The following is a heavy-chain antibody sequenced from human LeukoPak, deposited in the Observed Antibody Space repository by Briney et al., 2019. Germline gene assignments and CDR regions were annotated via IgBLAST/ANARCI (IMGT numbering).Heavy chain of an antibody. CDR3: TTEQQLANGYWYFDL. J-gene: IGHJ2*01. CDR1: GFTFSNAW. V-gene: IGHV3-15*01. Sequence: GGSLRLSCAASGFTFSNAWMSWVRQAPGKGLEWVGRIKSKTDGGTTDYAAPVKGRFTISRDDSKNTLYLQMNSLKTEDTAVYYCTTEQQLANGYWYFDLWGRGTLVTVSS. D-gene: IGHD6-13*01. CDR2: IKSKTDGGTT.